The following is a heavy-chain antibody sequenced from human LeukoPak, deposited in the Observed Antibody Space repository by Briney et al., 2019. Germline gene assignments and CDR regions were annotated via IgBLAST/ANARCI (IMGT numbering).Heavy chain of an antibody. CDR1: GGSISSSSYY. CDR2: IYYSGST. V-gene: IGHV4-61*05. J-gene: IGHJ3*02. CDR3: ARVGYSSGWYEAFDI. D-gene: IGHD6-19*01. Sequence: PSETLSLTCTVSGGSISSSSYYWGWIRQPPGEGLEWIGYIYYSGSTNYNPSLQSRVTISVDTSKNQFSLKLSSVTAADTAVYYCARVGYSSGWYEAFDIWGQGTMVTVSS.